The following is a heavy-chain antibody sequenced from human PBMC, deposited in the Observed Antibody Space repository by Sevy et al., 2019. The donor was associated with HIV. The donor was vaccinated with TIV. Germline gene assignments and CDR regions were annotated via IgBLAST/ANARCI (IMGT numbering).Heavy chain of an antibody. V-gene: IGHV3-43*01. D-gene: IGHD3-16*01. J-gene: IGHJ4*02. CDR2: ISWDGGST. CDR1: GFTFDDHT. CDR3: AKDMASEGGGAYYFDY. Sequence: GGSLRLSCAASGFTFDDHTMHWVRQPPGKGLEWVSLISWDGGSTYYADSVKGRFTISRDNSKNSLFLQMNSLGAEDTALDYWAKDMASEGGGAYYFDYWGQGTLVTVSS.